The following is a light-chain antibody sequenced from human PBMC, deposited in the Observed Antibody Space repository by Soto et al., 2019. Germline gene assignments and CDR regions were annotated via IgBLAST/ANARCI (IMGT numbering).Light chain of an antibody. V-gene: IGLV2-14*03. CDR2: DVS. CDR3: SSFTTSSHVL. CDR1: SSDVGAYNS. Sequence: QLVLTQPASVSGSPGQSITISCTGTSSDVGAYNSVSWYQQHPGKAPKLMIYDVSNRPSRVSNRFSGSKSGNTISLTISGLQAEDEADYYCSSFTTSSHVLFGGGTKLTVL. J-gene: IGLJ2*01.